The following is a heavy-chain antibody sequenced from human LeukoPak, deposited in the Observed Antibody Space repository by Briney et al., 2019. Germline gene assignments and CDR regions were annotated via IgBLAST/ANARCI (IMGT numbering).Heavy chain of an antibody. D-gene: IGHD3-10*01. Sequence: SETLSLTCTVSGGSISSYYWGWIRQPPGKGLEWIGNIFYSGSTYYSPSLRSRVTISLDTSRNQFSLKLNSVTAADPAVYYCAKSNGYGLVDIWGQGTMVTVSS. J-gene: IGHJ3*02. CDR3: AKSNGYGLVDI. CDR2: IFYSGST. CDR1: GGSISSYY. V-gene: IGHV4-39*07.